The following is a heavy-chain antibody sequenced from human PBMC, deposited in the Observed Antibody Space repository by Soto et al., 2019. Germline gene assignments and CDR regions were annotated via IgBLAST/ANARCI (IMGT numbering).Heavy chain of an antibody. CDR1: GFTFSSYG. J-gene: IGHJ6*02. CDR2: IWYDGSNK. CDR3: ARQVRLYYYYYGMDV. V-gene: IGHV3-33*01. Sequence: QVQLVESGGGVVQPGRSLRLSCAASGFTFSSYGTHWVRQAPGKGLEWVAVIWYDGSNKYYADSVKGRFTISRDNSKNTLYLQMNSLRAEDTAVYYCARQVRLYYYYYGMDVWGQGTTVTVSS.